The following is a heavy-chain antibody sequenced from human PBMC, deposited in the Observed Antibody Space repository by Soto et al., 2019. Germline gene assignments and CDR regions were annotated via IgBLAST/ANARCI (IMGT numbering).Heavy chain of an antibody. V-gene: IGHV3-7*01. Sequence: EVQLVESGGGLVQPGGSLRLSCAASGFTFSGYSMSWVRQAPGKGLEWVANIKQDGREKYYVASVKGRFTISRDNAKNSVYLQMNSLRADDTAVYYCARQRGCDYWGQGTLVTVSS. D-gene: IGHD1-1*01. CDR2: IKQDGREK. J-gene: IGHJ4*02. CDR1: GFTFSGYS. CDR3: ARQRGCDY.